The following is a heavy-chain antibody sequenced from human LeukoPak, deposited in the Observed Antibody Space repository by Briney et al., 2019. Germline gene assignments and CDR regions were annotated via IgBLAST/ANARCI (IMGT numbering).Heavy chain of an antibody. CDR1: GFTFSSYA. V-gene: IGHV3-23*01. J-gene: IGHJ5*02. CDR2: ISGSGGST. CDR3: AVPEGGAVPAAS. D-gene: IGHD2-2*01. Sequence: PGGSLRLSCAASGFTFSSYAMRWVRQAPGKGLEWVSAISGSGGSTYYADSVKGRFTISRDNSKNTLYLQMNSLRAEDAAVYYCAVPEGGAVPAASWGQGTLVTVSS.